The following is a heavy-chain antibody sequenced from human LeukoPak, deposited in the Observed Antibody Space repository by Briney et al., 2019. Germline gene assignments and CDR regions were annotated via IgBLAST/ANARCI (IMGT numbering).Heavy chain of an antibody. V-gene: IGHV3-74*01. CDR3: TRPESSSSLACDH. D-gene: IGHD2-2*01. Sequence: GGFLRLSCAASGFTFSSSWMHWVRQAPGKGLVWVSRINSDGSTTNYADSVKGRFIISRDNAKNTLYLQMNSLRAEDTAVYYCTRPESSSSLACDHWGQGTLVTVSS. J-gene: IGHJ4*02. CDR1: GFTFSSSW. CDR2: INSDGSTT.